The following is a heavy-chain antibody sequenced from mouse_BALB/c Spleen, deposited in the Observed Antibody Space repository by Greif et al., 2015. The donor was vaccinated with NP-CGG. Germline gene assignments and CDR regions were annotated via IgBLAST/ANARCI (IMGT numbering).Heavy chain of an antibody. CDR2: IWGDGST. D-gene: IGHD1-1*01. Sequence: VHLVESGPGLVAPSQSLSITCTVSGFSLTGYGVNWVRQPPGKGLEWLGMIWGDGSTDYNSALKSRLSISKDNSKSQVFLKMNSLQTDDTARYYCARDHGSSPYYFDYWGQGTTLTVSS. V-gene: IGHV2-6-7*01. J-gene: IGHJ2*01. CDR3: ARDHGSSPYYFDY. CDR1: GFSLTGYG.